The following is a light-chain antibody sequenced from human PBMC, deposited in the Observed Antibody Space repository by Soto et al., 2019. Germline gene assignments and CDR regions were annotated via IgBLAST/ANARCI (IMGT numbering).Light chain of an antibody. V-gene: IGKV3-11*01. CDR1: QSVSTY. CDR2: DTS. J-gene: IGKJ1*01. Sequence: ENVLTQSPATLSLSPRERATLSCRASQSVSTYLAWYQQKPGQAPRLLIYDTSNRATGIPARFSGSGSGTDFTLTISSLEPEDFAIYYCQQRTNWLWTFGQGTKVEIK. CDR3: QQRTNWLWT.